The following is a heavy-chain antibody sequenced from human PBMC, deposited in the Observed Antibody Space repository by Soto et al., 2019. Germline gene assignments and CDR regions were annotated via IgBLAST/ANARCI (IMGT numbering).Heavy chain of an antibody. V-gene: IGHV3-23*01. D-gene: IGHD6-19*01. CDR2: ISGSGGST. CDR1: GFTFSSYA. CDR3: AKHIESSGWYGDAFDI. J-gene: IGHJ3*02. Sequence: GGSLRLSCAASGFTFSSYAMSWVRQAPGKGLEWVSAISGSGGSTYYADSVKGRFTISRDNSKNTLYLQMNSLRAEDTAVYYCAKHIESSGWYGDAFDIWGQGTMVTVSS.